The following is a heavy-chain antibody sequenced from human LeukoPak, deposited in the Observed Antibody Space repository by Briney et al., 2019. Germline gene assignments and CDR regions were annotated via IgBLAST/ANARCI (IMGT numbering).Heavy chain of an antibody. D-gene: IGHD1-1*01. CDR2: IYYSGST. J-gene: IGHJ5*02. CDR1: GGSISSSSYY. CDR3: ARDSLPSGWNGWFDP. Sequence: SETLSLTCTVSGGSISSSSYYWGWIRQPPGKGLEWIGSIYYSGSTYYNPSLKSRVTISVDTSKNQFSLKLSSVTAADTAVYYCARDSLPSGWNGWFDPWGQGTLVTVSS. V-gene: IGHV4-39*07.